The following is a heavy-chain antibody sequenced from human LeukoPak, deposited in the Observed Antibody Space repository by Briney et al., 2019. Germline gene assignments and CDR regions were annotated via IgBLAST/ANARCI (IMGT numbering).Heavy chain of an antibody. J-gene: IGHJ6*03. CDR3: ARSSEGRYFYDSRGYSYYYYYMDV. CDR1: GGSISSYY. Sequence: PSETLSLTCTVSGGSISSYYWSWIRQPPGKGLEWIGYIYYGGSTNYNPSLKSRVTISVDTSKNQFSLKLNSVTAADTAVYYCARSSEGRYFYDSRGYSYYYYYMDVWGKGTTVTISS. V-gene: IGHV4-59*01. CDR2: IYYGGST. D-gene: IGHD3-22*01.